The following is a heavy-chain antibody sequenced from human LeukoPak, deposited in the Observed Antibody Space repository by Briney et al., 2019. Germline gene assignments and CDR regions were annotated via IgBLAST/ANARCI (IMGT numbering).Heavy chain of an antibody. CDR2: TNHSGST. Sequence: PSETLSLTCAVYGGSFSGYYWSWIRQPPGKGLEWIGETNHSGSTNYNPSLKSRVTISVDTSKNQFSLKLSSVTAADTAVYYCARGRSSNFDYWGQGTLVTVSS. D-gene: IGHD6-6*01. CDR1: GGSFSGYY. V-gene: IGHV4-34*01. J-gene: IGHJ4*02. CDR3: ARGRSSNFDY.